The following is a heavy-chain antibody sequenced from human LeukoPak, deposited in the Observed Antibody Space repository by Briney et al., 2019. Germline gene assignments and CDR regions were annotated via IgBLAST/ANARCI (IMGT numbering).Heavy chain of an antibody. Sequence: GGSLRLSCAASGFTFSSYAMSWVRQAPGKGLEWVSAISGSDGSTYYADSVKGRFTISRDNSKNTLYLQMNSLRAEDTAVYYCAKGNTAMVTYYYYGMDVWGQGTTVTVSS. V-gene: IGHV3-23*01. D-gene: IGHD5-18*01. J-gene: IGHJ6*02. CDR2: ISGSDGST. CDR1: GFTFSSYA. CDR3: AKGNTAMVTYYYYGMDV.